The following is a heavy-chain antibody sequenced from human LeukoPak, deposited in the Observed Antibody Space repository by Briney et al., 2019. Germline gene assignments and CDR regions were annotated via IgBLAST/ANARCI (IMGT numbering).Heavy chain of an antibody. CDR2: IYPADSDT. Sequence: GESLKISCQGSGYTFKTYWIAWVRQMPGNGLQWMGSIYPADSDTKYSPSFQGQVTISADKSINTAYLQRNTLKASDTAKYYCARLGTVARGIDYWGQGTLVTVSS. V-gene: IGHV5-51*01. D-gene: IGHD6-19*01. CDR1: GYTFKTYW. J-gene: IGHJ4*02. CDR3: ARLGTVARGIDY.